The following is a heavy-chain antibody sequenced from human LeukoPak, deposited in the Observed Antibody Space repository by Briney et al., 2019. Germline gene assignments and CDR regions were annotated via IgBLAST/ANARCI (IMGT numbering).Heavy chain of an antibody. CDR1: GFTFSSYA. Sequence: TGGSLRLSCAASGFTFSSYAMSWVRQAPGKGLQWVSTISGSGGSTYYADSVKGRFTISRDNSKNTLYLQMNSLRAEDTAVYYCARRPGLERYHFDYWGQGTLVTVSS. J-gene: IGHJ4*02. V-gene: IGHV3-23*01. D-gene: IGHD1-1*01. CDR3: ARRPGLERYHFDY. CDR2: ISGSGGST.